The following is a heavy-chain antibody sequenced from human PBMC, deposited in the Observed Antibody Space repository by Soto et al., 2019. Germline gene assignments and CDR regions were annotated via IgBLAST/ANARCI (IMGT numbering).Heavy chain of an antibody. Sequence: VGSLRLSCIASGFTFSNYAMSWVRQAPGKGLEWVSTISDNGANTFIGDSMKDHFDISRDNSKNTVFLHLSTVRAEDTAIYYCARAIGADFFDYWGQGTPVTVSS. J-gene: IGHJ4*02. V-gene: IGHV3-23*01. CDR2: ISDNGANT. CDR3: ARAIGADFFDY. D-gene: IGHD6-25*01. CDR1: GFTFSNYA.